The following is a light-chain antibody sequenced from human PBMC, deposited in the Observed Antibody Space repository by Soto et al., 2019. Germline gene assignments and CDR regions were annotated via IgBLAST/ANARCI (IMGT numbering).Light chain of an antibody. CDR2: LNSDGSH. CDR3: QTWGTAIHDVV. CDR1: SGHSSYA. J-gene: IGLJ2*01. Sequence: QLVLTQSPSASASLGASVKLTCTLSSGHSSYAIAWHQQQPEKGPRYLMKLNSDGSHSKGDGIPDRFSGSSSGAERHLTISSLQSEDEADYYCQTWGTAIHDVVFAGGTKLTVL. V-gene: IGLV4-69*01.